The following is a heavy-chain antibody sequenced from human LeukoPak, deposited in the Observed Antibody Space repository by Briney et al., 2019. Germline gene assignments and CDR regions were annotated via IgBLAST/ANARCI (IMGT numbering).Heavy chain of an antibody. D-gene: IGHD3-10*01. V-gene: IGHV1-3*01. CDR1: GYTFTSYA. CDR3: ARVRFGELLPEKY. Sequence: VASVKVSCKASGYTFTSYAMHWVRQAPGQRLEWMGWINAGNGNTKYSQKFQGRVTITRDTSASTAYMELSSLRSEDTAVYYCARVRFGELLPEKYWGQGTLVTVSS. CDR2: INAGNGNT. J-gene: IGHJ4*02.